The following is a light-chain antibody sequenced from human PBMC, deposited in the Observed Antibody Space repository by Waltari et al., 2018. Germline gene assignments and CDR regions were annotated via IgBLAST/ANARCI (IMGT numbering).Light chain of an antibody. CDR3: QQYNSYT. CDR2: DAS. V-gene: IGKV1-5*01. J-gene: IGKJ2*01. Sequence: DIQLTQSPSTLSASVGDRVTITCRARQSISSLLAWYQQRPGKAPKLLIYDASSLESGVPSRFSGSGSGTEFTLTISSLQPDDFATYYCQQYNSYTFGQGTKLEIK. CDR1: QSISSL.